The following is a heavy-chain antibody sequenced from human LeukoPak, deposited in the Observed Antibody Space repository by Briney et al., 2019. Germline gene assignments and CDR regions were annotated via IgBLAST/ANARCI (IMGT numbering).Heavy chain of an antibody. D-gene: IGHD5-24*01. CDR2: IGIDSGNT. CDR1: GFTFSDYS. CDR3: ARDYKYAFDS. J-gene: IGHJ4*02. V-gene: IGHV3-48*01. Sequence: GGSLRLSCAASGFTFSDYSMNWVRQAPGKGLEWISYIGIDSGNTNYADSVKGRFTISGDKAKNSLYLQMNSLRVEDTAVYYCARDYKYAFDSWDQGTLVTVSS.